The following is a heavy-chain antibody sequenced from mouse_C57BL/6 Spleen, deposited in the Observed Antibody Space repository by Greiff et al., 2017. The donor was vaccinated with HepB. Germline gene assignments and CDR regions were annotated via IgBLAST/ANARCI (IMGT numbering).Heavy chain of an antibody. CDR3: ARGGDYWYFDV. CDR2: INPGSGGT. Sequence: QVQLQQSGAELVRPGTSVKVSCKASGYAFTNYLIEWVKQRPGQGLEWIGVINPGSGGTNYNEKFKGKATLTADKSSSTAYMQLSSLTSEDSAVYLCARGGDYWYFDVWGTGTTVTVSS. CDR1: GYAFTNYL. J-gene: IGHJ1*03. V-gene: IGHV1-54*01.